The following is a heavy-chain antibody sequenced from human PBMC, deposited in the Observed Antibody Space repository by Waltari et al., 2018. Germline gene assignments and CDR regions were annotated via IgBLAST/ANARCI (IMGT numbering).Heavy chain of an antibody. J-gene: IGHJ4*02. Sequence: QVQLQESGPGLVKPSGTLSLTCAVSGGSISSSNWWSWVRQPPGKGLEWIGEIYHSGSTHHKPFPHGRVPLSGKQFKEPFSPKLGFVTGAEPGVDLRAEGRESPALLEYLGQGTLVTVSS. CDR2: IYHSGST. CDR1: GGSISSSNW. CDR3: AEGRESPALLEY. D-gene: IGHD2-2*01. V-gene: IGHV4-4*02.